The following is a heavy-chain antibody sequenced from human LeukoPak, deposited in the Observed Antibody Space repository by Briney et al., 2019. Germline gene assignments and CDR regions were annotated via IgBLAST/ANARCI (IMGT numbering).Heavy chain of an antibody. V-gene: IGHV3-23*01. CDR3: AKGRYHGSASYLNSHDY. D-gene: IGHD3-10*01. CDR1: GWTFRKYV. CDR2: ISGSGDST. Sequence: GWAVRLPYAASGWTFRKYVMIWVRQAPGTGLEGVALISGSGDSTYCSDCVKGRFTISRDNSKNTLYLPLNSLRAEHTAVYSCAKGRYHGSASYLNSHDYWGQGTLVTVSS. J-gene: IGHJ4*02.